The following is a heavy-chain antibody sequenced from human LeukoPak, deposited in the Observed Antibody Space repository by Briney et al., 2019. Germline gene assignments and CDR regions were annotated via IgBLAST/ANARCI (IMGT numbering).Heavy chain of an antibody. CDR2: IYYSGST. V-gene: IGHV4-39*01. D-gene: IGHD3-22*01. Sequence: SETLSLTCTVSGGSISSSSYCWGWIRQPPGKGLEWIGTIYYSGSTYYSPSLKSRVTISVDTSKNQFSLKLSSVTAADTAVYYCARQRYYDGSDYYTSWVVIDHFDYWGQGTLVTVSS. J-gene: IGHJ4*02. CDR1: GGSISSSSYC. CDR3: ARQRYYDGSDYYTSWVVIDHFDY.